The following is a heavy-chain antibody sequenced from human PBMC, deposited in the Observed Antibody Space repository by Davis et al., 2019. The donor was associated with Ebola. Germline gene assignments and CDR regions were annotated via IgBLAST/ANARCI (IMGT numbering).Heavy chain of an antibody. Sequence: GESLKISCAASGFTFSSYSMNWARQAPGKGLEWVSSISSSSSYIYYADSVKGRFTISRDNAKNSLYLQMNSLRAEDTAVYYCARAIAYYYYGMDVWGQGTTVTVSS. J-gene: IGHJ6*02. CDR2: ISSSSSYI. V-gene: IGHV3-21*01. CDR1: GFTFSSYS. CDR3: ARAIAYYYYGMDV.